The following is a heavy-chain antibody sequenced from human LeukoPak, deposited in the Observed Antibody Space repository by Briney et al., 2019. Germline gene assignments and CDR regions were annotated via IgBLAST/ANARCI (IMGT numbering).Heavy chain of an antibody. J-gene: IGHJ4*02. D-gene: IGHD1-1*01. CDR1: GFTFSSYA. CDR2: ISGSGGST. CDR3: ARWNLGSDY. Sequence: GGSLRLSCAASGFTFSSYAMSWVRQAPGKGLEWVSAISGSGGSTYYADSVKGRFTISRDNTKNSLYLQMNSLRAEDTGVYYCARWNLGSDYWGQGTLVTVSS. V-gene: IGHV3-23*01.